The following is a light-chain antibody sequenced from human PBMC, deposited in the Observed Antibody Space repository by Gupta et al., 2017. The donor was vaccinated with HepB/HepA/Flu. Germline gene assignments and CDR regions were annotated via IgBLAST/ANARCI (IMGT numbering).Light chain of an antibody. CDR3: QQRSKWPVT. J-gene: IGKJ4*01. V-gene: IGKV3-11*01. Sequence: EIVFTQSPATLSLSPGERATLSCRASQSVSSNLAWYQQKPGQAPRLLIYYASNRATGIPARFSGSGSGTDFTLTISSLEPEDFAVYYCQQRSKWPVTFGGGTKVEIK. CDR1: QSVSSN. CDR2: YAS.